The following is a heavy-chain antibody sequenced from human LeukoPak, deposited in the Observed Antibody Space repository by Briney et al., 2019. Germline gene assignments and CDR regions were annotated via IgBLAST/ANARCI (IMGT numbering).Heavy chain of an antibody. CDR3: ARVPAADPGYYGMDV. CDR1: GYTFTSYY. D-gene: IGHD6-13*01. J-gene: IGHJ6*02. CDR2: INPNSGGT. Sequence: GASVKVSCKASGYTFTSYYMHRVRQAPGQGLEWMGWINPNSGGTNYAQKFQGRVTMTRDTSISTAYMELSRLRSDDTAVYYCARVPAADPGYYGMDVWGQGTTVTVSS. V-gene: IGHV1-2*02.